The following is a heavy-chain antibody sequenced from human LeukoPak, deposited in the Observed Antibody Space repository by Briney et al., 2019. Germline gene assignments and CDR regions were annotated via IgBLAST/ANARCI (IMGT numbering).Heavy chain of an antibody. Sequence: PGGSLTRSCAASGFTFRSYNMNWVRQAPGKRPEWVSSISSSSSYIYYADSVKGRFTISRDNAKNSLYLQMNSLRAEDTALYYCARGASRADYWGQGTLVTVSS. J-gene: IGHJ4*02. CDR1: GFTFRSYN. CDR2: ISSSSSYI. V-gene: IGHV3-21*01. CDR3: ARGASRADY.